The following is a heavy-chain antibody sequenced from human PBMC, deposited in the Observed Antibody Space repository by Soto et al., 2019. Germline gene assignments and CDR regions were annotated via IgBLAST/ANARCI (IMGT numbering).Heavy chain of an antibody. CDR2: IKQDGSEK. V-gene: IGHV3-7*01. CDR1: GFTFSRHT. D-gene: IGHD6-13*01. J-gene: IGHJ5*02. CDR3: ARDLPLAAAGNWFDP. Sequence: PGGSLRLSCAASGFTFSRHTMHWVRQAPGKGLEWVANIKQDGSEKYYVDSVKGRFTISRDNAKNSLYLQMNSLRAEDTAVYYYARDLPLAAAGNWFDPWGQGTLVTVS.